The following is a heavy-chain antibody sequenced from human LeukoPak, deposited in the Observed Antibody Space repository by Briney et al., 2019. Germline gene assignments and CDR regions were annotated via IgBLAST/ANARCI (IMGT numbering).Heavy chain of an antibody. V-gene: IGHV4-34*01. Sequence: PSETLSLTCAVYGGSFSGYYWSWIRQPPGKGLEWIGEINHSGSTNYNPSLKSRVTISVDTSKNQFSLKLSSVTAADTAVYYCARVYYDSSGYYPYYFDYWGQGTLVTVSS. D-gene: IGHD3-22*01. J-gene: IGHJ4*02. CDR2: INHSGST. CDR3: ARVYYDSSGYYPYYFDY. CDR1: GGSFSGYY.